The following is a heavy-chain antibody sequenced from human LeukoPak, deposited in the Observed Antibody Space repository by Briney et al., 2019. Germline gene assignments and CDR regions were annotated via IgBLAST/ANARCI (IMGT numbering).Heavy chain of an antibody. D-gene: IGHD2-2*01. CDR1: GGSINNYY. CDR3: ARVPIVVVPAADAYYYYYYMDV. J-gene: IGHJ6*03. Sequence: PSETLSLTCTVSGGSINNYYWSWIRQPAGKGLEWIGRVYTSGTNYNPSLKSRVTMSLDTSKNQFSLKLSSVTAADTAVYYCARVPIVVVPAADAYYYYYYMDVWGKGTTVTVSS. V-gene: IGHV4-4*07. CDR2: VYTSGT.